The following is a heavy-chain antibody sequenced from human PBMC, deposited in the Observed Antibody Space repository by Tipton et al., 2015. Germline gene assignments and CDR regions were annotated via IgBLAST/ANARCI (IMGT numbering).Heavy chain of an antibody. Sequence: QSGAEVKKPGSSVKVSCKASGGIFSSYAINWVRQAPGQGLEWMGGMIPIFGTGTYAPKFQGRVTITADRSTSTAYMELSSLKSDDTAVYYCAREERRRYFDYWGQGTLVTVSS. V-gene: IGHV1-69*06. CDR2: MIPIFGTG. D-gene: IGHD1-26*01. CDR3: AREERRRYFDY. CDR1: GGIFSSYA. J-gene: IGHJ4*02.